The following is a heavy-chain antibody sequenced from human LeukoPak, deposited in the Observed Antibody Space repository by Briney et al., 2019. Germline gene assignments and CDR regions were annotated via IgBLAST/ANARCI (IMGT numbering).Heavy chain of an antibody. D-gene: IGHD3-10*01. CDR2: IYSGGST. CDR1: GFTVSSNY. V-gene: IGHV3-53*01. Sequence: GGSLRLSCAASGFTVSSNYMSWVRQAPGKGLEWVSVIYSGGSTYYADSVKGRFTISRDNSKNTLYLQMNSLRAEDTAVYYCAREGLDYYGSGSYSHAFDIWVQGTMVTVAS. CDR3: AREGLDYYGSGSYSHAFDI. J-gene: IGHJ3*02.